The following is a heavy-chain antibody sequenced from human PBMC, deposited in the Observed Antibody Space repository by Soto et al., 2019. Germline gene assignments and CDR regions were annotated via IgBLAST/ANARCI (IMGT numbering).Heavy chain of an antibody. D-gene: IGHD2-15*01. CDR3: AREDIQDIVVVVVAPEGLGY. J-gene: IGHJ4*02. CDR2: ISGYNGNS. V-gene: IGHV1-18*01. Sequence: QVQLVQSGAEVKKPGASVKVSCKASGYTFTSYGISWVRQAPGQGLEWMGRISGYNGNSNYAQNLQGRVTITTDTSTSTAYMELRSLRSDDTAVYYCAREDIQDIVVVVVAPEGLGYWGQGTLVIVSS. CDR1: GYTFTSYG.